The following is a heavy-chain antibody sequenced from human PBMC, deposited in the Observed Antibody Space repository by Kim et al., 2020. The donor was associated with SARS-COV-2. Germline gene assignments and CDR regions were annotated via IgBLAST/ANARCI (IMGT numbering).Heavy chain of an antibody. CDR3: ASPSNGLRWPTLGYFQH. CDR1: GFTFSSYA. CDR2: ISGSGGST. V-gene: IGHV3-23*01. J-gene: IGHJ1*01. Sequence: GGSLRLSCAASGFTFSSYAMSWVRQAPGKGLEWVSAISGSGGSTYYADSVKGRFTISRDNSKNTLYLQMNSLRAEDTAVYYCASPSNGLRWPTLGYFQHWGQGTLVTVSS. D-gene: IGHD4-17*01.